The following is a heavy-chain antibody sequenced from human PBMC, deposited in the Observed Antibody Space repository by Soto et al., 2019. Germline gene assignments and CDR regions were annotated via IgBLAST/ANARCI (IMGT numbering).Heavy chain of an antibody. D-gene: IGHD3-22*01. J-gene: IGHJ6*02. CDR3: ARTYYDSDGGYYYYGMDV. CDR1: GYSFTSYW. CDR2: IYPGDSDT. V-gene: IGHV5-51*01. Sequence: PGESLKISCKGSGYSFTSYWIGRVRQMPGKGLEWMGIIYPGDSDTRYSPSFQGQVTISADKSISTAYLQWSSLKASDTAMYYCARTYYDSDGGYYYYGMDVWGQGTTVTAP.